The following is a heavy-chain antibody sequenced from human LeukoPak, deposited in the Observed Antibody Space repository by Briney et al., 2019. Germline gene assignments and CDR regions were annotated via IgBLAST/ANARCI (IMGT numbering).Heavy chain of an antibody. V-gene: IGHV4-59*01. CDR2: IYYSGDN. CDR3: ARAGRDYYDSSGSFDY. Sequence: PSETLSLTCTVSGDSINPYYWSWIRQPPGKGREWLGYIYYSGDNNHNPSLESRVTISVYTSKNHYSLKLTSVNAADTAVYYCARAGRDYYDSSGSFDYWGQGTLVTVSS. J-gene: IGHJ4*02. D-gene: IGHD3-22*01. CDR1: GDSINPYY.